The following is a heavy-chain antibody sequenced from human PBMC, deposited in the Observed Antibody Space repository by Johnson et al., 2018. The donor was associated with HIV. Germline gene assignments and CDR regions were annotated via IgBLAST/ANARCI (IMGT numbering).Heavy chain of an antibody. D-gene: IGHD3-16*01. CDR3: ARDWGTRGWDDAFDI. CDR2: IKQDGSEK. CDR1: GFTFSSYW. J-gene: IGHJ3*02. V-gene: IGHV3-7*01. Sequence: VQLVESGGGSVQPGGFLRLSCAASGFTFSSYWMSWVRQAPGKGLEWVANIKQDGSEKYYVDSVKGRFTISRDNAKNSLYLQMNSLRAEDTAVYYCARDWGTRGWDDAFDIWGQGTMVTVSS.